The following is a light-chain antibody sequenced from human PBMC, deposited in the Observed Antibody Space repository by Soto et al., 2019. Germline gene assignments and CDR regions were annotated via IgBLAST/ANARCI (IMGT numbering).Light chain of an antibody. V-gene: IGLV2-11*01. J-gene: IGLJ1*01. CDR1: SSDIGGYDY. Sequence: QSALPQPRSVSGSPGQSVTISCTGTSSDIGGYDYVSWYQQHPGKAPKLVIYDVSQRPSGVPDRFSGSKSGNTASLTISGLQADDEADYYCCSFSGSNTLYVFGTGTKLTVL. CDR2: DVS. CDR3: CSFSGSNTLYV.